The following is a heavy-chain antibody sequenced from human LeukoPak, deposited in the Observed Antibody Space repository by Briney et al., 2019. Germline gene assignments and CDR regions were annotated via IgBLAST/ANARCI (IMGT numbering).Heavy chain of an antibody. Sequence: GASVKVSCKASGYTFTSYGISWVRQAPGQGLEWMGWISAYNGNTNYAQKLQGRVTMTTDTSTSTAYMELRSLRSDDTAVYYCARAPNVVIVAPISYWGQGTLVTVSS. CDR3: ARAPNVVIVAPISY. V-gene: IGHV1-18*01. CDR1: GYTFTSYG. D-gene: IGHD3-22*01. CDR2: ISAYNGNT. J-gene: IGHJ4*02.